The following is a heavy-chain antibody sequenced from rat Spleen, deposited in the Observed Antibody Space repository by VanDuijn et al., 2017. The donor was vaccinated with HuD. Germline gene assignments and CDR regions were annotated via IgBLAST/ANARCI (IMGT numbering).Heavy chain of an antibody. D-gene: IGHD4-3*01. J-gene: IGHJ3*01. CDR1: GFSLTSYH. CDR3: TRGDNSGYGGWFAY. CDR2: MRYNGDT. V-gene: IGHV2-63*01. Sequence: QVQLKESGPGLVQPSQTLSLTCTVSGFSLTSYHVSWVRQPPGKGLEWMGRMRYNGDTSYNSALKSRLSISRDTSKNQVFLKMNSLQTDDTGTYYCTRGDNSGYGGWFAYWGQGTLVTVSS.